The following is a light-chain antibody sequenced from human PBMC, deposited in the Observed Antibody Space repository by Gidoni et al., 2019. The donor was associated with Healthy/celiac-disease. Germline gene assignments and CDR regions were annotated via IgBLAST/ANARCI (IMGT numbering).Light chain of an antibody. Sequence: EIVLTQSPATLSLSPGERATLACRASQSVRSYLAWYQQKPGQAPRLLIYDASNSATGIPARFSGSGSGTDFTLTISSREPEDFAVYYCQQRSNWPTFGQGTKVEIK. V-gene: IGKV3-11*01. J-gene: IGKJ1*01. CDR3: QQRSNWPT. CDR1: QSVRSY. CDR2: DAS.